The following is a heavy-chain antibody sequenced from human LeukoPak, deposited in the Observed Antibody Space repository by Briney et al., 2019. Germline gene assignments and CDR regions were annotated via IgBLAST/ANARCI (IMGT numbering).Heavy chain of an antibody. J-gene: IGHJ4*02. CDR3: ALNYDFWSGYWNY. CDR1: GGSISSSSYY. V-gene: IGHV4-39*07. Sequence: PSETLSLTCTVSGGSISSSSYYWGWIRQPPGKGLEWIGEINHSGSTNYNPSLKSRVTISVDTSKNQFSLKLSSVTAADTAVYYCALNYDFWSGYWNYWGQGTLVTVSS. CDR2: INHSGST. D-gene: IGHD3-3*01.